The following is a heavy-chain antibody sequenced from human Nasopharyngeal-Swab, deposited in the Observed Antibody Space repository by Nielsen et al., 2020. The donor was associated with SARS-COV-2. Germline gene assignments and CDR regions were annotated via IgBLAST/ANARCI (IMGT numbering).Heavy chain of an antibody. CDR1: GFTFSSYA. V-gene: IGHV3-23*01. CDR2: ISGSGGST. D-gene: IGHD2-2*02. J-gene: IGHJ4*02. CDR3: AKGYCSSTSCYNVFDY. Sequence: GGSLRLSCAASGFTFSSYAMSWVRQAPGKGLEWVSAISGSGGSTYYADSVKGRFTISRDNSKNTLYLQMNSLRAEDTAVYYCAKGYCSSTSCYNVFDYWGQGTLVTASS.